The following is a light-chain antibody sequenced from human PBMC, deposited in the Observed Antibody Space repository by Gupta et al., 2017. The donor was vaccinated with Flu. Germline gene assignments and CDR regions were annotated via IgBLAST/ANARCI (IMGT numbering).Light chain of an antibody. Sequence: DIQMTQSPSSLSASVGDRVTITCRASQSISSYINWYQHKPGKAPKLLIYAASSLQSGVPSRFSGSGSGTDFTLTISLQPEDFATYYCQQSYSSPLTFGGGTKVEIK. CDR1: QSISSY. V-gene: IGKV1-39*01. J-gene: IGKJ4*01. CDR2: AAS. CDR3: QQSYSSPLT.